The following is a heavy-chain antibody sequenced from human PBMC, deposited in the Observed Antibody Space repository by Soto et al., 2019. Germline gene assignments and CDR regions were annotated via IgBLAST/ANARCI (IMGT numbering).Heavy chain of an antibody. D-gene: IGHD2-2*01. V-gene: IGHV1-18*01. CDR1: GYTFTIYG. CDR3: ARERQYEPLLY. J-gene: IGHJ4*02. Sequence: QVQLVQSGVEVKKPGASVKVSCQASGYTFTIYGITWLRQAPGQGLEWMGWVSAYNRNTNYAQRFQDRVTMTTDTSTRTAYMELRNLKSDDTAIYFCARERQYEPLLYWGQGTLVTVSS. CDR2: VSAYNRNT.